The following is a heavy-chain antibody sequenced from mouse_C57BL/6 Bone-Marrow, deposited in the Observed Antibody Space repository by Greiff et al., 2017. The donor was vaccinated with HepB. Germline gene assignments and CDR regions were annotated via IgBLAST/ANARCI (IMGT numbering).Heavy chain of an antibody. CDR2: IRLKSDNYAT. CDR3: TGGYSNRYYAMDY. Sequence: EVQVVESGGGLVQPGGSMKLSCVASGFTFSNYWMNWVRQSPEKGLEWVAQIRLKSDNYATHYAESVKGRFTISRDDYKSSVYLQMNNLRAEDTGIYYCTGGYSNRYYAMDYWGQGTSVTVSS. CDR1: GFTFSNYW. J-gene: IGHJ4*01. V-gene: IGHV6-3*01. D-gene: IGHD2-5*01.